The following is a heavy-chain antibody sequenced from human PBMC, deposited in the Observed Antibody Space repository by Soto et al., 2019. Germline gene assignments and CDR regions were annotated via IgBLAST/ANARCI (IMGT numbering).Heavy chain of an antibody. CDR1: GFTFSRYS. CDR3: ARESEDLTSNFDY. V-gene: IGHV3-21*01. Sequence: PGGSLRSCGAASGFTFSRYSMNWVRQAPGKGLEWGSSISSTTNYIYYADSMKGRFTVSRDNAKNSVYLDMNSLRAEDTAVYYCARESEDLTSNFDYWGQGTLVTVSS. CDR2: ISSTTNYI. J-gene: IGHJ4*02.